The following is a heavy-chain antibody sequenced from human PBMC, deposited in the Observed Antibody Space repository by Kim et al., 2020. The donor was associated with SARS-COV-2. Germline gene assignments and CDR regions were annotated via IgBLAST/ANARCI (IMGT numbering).Heavy chain of an antibody. Sequence: GGSPRLSCTASGFTFSSHGMHWVRQAPGKGLEWVAVIWGDGSKKYFADSVKGRFTISKDDSKDTLYLQMNSLRAEDTAVYYCARGSSGSYDWFDPWGQGTMVTVSS. CDR2: IWGDGSKK. J-gene: IGHJ5*02. CDR3: ARGSSGSYDWFDP. V-gene: IGHV3-33*01. CDR1: GFTFSSHG. D-gene: IGHD3-10*01.